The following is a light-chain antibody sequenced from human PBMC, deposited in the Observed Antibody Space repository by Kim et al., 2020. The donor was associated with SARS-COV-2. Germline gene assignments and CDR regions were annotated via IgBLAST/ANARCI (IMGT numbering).Light chain of an antibody. V-gene: IGKV3-20*01. CDR3: QQYSNSPRT. Sequence: IVLTQSPGTLSLSPGERATLSCRASQSVSSSYLAWYQQKPGQAPRLLIYGASSRATGIPDRFSGSGSGTDFTLTISRLEPEDCALYYCQQYSNSPRTFGQGTKVDIK. CDR2: GAS. CDR1: QSVSSSY. J-gene: IGKJ1*01.